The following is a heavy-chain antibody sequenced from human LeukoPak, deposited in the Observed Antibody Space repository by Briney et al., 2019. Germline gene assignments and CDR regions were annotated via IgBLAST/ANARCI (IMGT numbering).Heavy chain of an antibody. CDR2: ISGSGGST. CDR1: GFTFSSHA. Sequence: GGSLRLSCAASGFTFSSHAMSWVRQAPGKGLEWVSLISGSGGSTYYADSVKGRFTISRDTSKKTVDLQMNSLRAEDTALYYCAKAFSISMIGSWGQGTLVTVSS. J-gene: IGHJ4*02. V-gene: IGHV3-23*01. D-gene: IGHD3-22*01. CDR3: AKAFSISMIGS.